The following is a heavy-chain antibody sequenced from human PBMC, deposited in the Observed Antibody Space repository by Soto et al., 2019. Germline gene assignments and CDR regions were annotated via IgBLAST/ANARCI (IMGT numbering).Heavy chain of an antibody. Sequence: SVKVSCKASGGTFSSYAISCVRQAPGQGLEWMGGIIPIFGTANYAQKFQGRVTITADESTSTAYMELSSLRSEDTAVYYCAREGPHSSPAYYFDYWGQGTLVTVSS. V-gene: IGHV1-69*13. J-gene: IGHJ4*02. CDR3: AREGPHSSPAYYFDY. CDR1: GGTFSSYA. CDR2: IIPIFGTA. D-gene: IGHD6-13*01.